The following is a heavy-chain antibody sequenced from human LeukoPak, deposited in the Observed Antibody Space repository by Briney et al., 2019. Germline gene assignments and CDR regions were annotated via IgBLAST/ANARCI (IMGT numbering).Heavy chain of an antibody. CDR2: TYYRSKWYN. J-gene: IGHJ3*02. Sequence: PSQTLSLTCAISGDSVSSNSAAWNWIRQSPSRGLEWLGRTYYRSKWYNDYAVSVKSRITINPDTSKNQFSLQLNSVTPEDTVVYYCARDIYSYGYLSGAFDIWGQGTMVTVSS. V-gene: IGHV6-1*01. CDR1: GDSVSSNSAA. D-gene: IGHD5-18*01. CDR3: ARDIYSYGYLSGAFDI.